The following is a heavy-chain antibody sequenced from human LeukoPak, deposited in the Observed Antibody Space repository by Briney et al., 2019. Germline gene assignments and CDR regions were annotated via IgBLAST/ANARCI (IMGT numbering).Heavy chain of an antibody. Sequence: PGGSLRLSCAASGFTFSNYVMSWVRPAPGKGLEWVSGISGSGGTTYYADSVRGRFTISRDNSKNTLYLEMNSLRAEDTAVYYCAKDGDQVTVTKLDYWGQGTLVTVSS. J-gene: IGHJ4*02. CDR2: ISGSGGTT. D-gene: IGHD4-17*01. V-gene: IGHV3-23*01. CDR1: GFTFSNYV. CDR3: AKDGDQVTVTKLDY.